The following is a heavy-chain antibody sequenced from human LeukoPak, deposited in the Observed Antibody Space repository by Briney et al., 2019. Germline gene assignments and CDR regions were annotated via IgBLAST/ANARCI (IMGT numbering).Heavy chain of an antibody. D-gene: IGHD3-22*01. CDR1: GGSISSGGYS. V-gene: IGHV4-30-2*01. Sequence: PSETLSLTCAVSGGSISSGGYSWIWLRQPPGKGLEWIGYIYHSGNTNYNPSLKSRVTISVDTSKNQFSLKLSSVTAADTAVYYCARRVDYYDSSEDLRRQAEPYTHWGQGTLVTVSS. CDR2: IYHSGNT. J-gene: IGHJ4*02. CDR3: ARRVDYYDSSEDLRRQAEPYTH.